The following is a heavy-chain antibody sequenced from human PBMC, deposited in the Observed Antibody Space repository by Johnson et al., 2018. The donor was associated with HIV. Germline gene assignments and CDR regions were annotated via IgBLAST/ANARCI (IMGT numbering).Heavy chain of an antibody. J-gene: IGHJ3*02. Sequence: EVQLVESGGGLVQPGGSLRLSCAASGFTFSSYWMHWVRQAPGKGLVWVSRINSDGSSTRYADSVKGRFTISRYNAKNTLYLQMNSLRAEDTAVYYCARVGSSWGRDAFDIWGQGTMVTVSS. CDR2: INSDGSST. CDR1: GFTFSSYW. D-gene: IGHD6-13*01. V-gene: IGHV3-74*02. CDR3: ARVGSSWGRDAFDI.